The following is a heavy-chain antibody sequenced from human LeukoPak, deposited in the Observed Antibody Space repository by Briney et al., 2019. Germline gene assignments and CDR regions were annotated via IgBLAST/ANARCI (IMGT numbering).Heavy chain of an antibody. J-gene: IGHJ4*02. CDR2: ISKTSNTR. V-gene: IGHV3-48*02. CDR3: ARDRGYSNYYDY. Sequence: PGGSLRLSCAASGFTFSSHSMNWVRQAQGKGLEWVSYISKTSNTRDYADSVKGRFTISRDNAKNSLYLQMNSLRDEDTAVYYCARDRGYSNYYDYWGQGTLVTVSP. CDR1: GFTFSSHS. D-gene: IGHD4-11*01.